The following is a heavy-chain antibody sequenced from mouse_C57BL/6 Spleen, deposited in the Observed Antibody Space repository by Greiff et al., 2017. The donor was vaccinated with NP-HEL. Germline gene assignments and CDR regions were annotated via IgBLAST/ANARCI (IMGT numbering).Heavy chain of an antibody. CDR1: GYTFTSYW. CDR2: IDPTSGGT. Sequence: QVQLQQPGAELVKPGASVKLSCKASGYTFTSYWMHWVKQRPGRGLEWIGRIDPTSGGTKYNEKFKSKATLTVDKPSSTAYMQLSSLTSEDSAVYDCARNGGREKGDYFDYWGQGTTLTVSS. J-gene: IGHJ2*01. CDR3: ARNGGREKGDYFDY. V-gene: IGHV1-72*01.